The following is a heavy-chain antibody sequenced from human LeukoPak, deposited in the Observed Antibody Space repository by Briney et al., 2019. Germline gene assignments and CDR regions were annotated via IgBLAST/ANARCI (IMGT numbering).Heavy chain of an antibody. Sequence: GGSLRLPCAASGFTFSDYYMSWIRQAPGKGLEWVSYIRSSGSTIYYADSVKGRFTISRDNAKNSLYLQMNSLRAEDTAVYYCARSYSSSSVEDYWGQGTLVTVSS. J-gene: IGHJ4*02. V-gene: IGHV3-11*01. CDR2: IRSSGSTI. CDR1: GFTFSDYY. D-gene: IGHD6-6*01. CDR3: ARSYSSSSVEDY.